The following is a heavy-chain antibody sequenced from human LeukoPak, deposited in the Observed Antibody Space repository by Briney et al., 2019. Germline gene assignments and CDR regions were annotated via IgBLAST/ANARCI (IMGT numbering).Heavy chain of an antibody. D-gene: IGHD1-1*01. Sequence: ASVKVSCKASGYTFTSYYMHWVRQAPGQGLEWMGWINPNSGGTNYAQKFQGRVTMTRDTSISTAYMELSRLRSDDTAVYYCARAPDAYKYYYYYMDVWGKGTTVTVSS. V-gene: IGHV1-2*02. CDR1: GYTFTSYY. CDR2: INPNSGGT. J-gene: IGHJ6*03. CDR3: ARAPDAYKYYYYYMDV.